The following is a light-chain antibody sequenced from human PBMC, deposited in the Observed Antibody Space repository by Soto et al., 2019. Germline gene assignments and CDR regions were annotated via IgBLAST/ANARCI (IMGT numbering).Light chain of an antibody. CDR3: QVWDSSSDQGV. CDR2: YDS. CDR1: NIGSKS. Sequence: SYELTQPPSVSVAPGKTARITCGGNNIGSKSVHWYQQKPGQAPVLVIYYDSDRPSGIPERFSGSNSGNTATLTISRVEAGDEADYYWQVWDSSSDQGVFGTGTKVTVL. J-gene: IGLJ1*01. V-gene: IGLV3-21*04.